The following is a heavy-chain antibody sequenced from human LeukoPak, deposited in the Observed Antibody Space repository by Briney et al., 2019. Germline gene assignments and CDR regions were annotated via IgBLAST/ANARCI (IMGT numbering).Heavy chain of an antibody. V-gene: IGHV1-69*05. Sequence: RASVKVSCKASGGTFSSYAISWVRQAPGQGLEWMGGIIPIFGTANYAQKFQGRVTITTDESTSTAYMELSSRRSEDTAVYYCARGLAYCGGDCPFDYWGQGTLVTVSS. J-gene: IGHJ4*02. CDR3: ARGLAYCGGDCPFDY. CDR2: IIPIFGTA. CDR1: GGTFSSYA. D-gene: IGHD2-21*01.